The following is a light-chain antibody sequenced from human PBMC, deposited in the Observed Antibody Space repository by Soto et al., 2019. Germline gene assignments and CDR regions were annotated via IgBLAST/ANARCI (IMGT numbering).Light chain of an antibody. V-gene: IGKV1-33*01. CDR1: QDITNY. Sequence: IPMTQSPSSLSASVGDRVTITCQASQDITNYLIWYQQKPGKAPKLLIYDASTLGTGVSSRFSGSGSGTDFTLTISSLQPEDIATYYCQQFDSVPCTFGQGTKLEIK. CDR2: DAS. J-gene: IGKJ2*02. CDR3: QQFDSVPCT.